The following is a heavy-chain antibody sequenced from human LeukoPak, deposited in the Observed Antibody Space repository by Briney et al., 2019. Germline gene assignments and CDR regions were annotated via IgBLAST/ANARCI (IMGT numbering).Heavy chain of an antibody. J-gene: IGHJ3*02. V-gene: IGHV1-24*01. CDR2: FDPEDGET. Sequence: VASVKVSCKVSGYTLTELSMHWVRQAPGKGLEWMGGFDPEDGETIYAQKFQGRVTMTEDTSTDTAYMELSSLRSEDTAVYYCATTSKYCDILTGYPHDAFDIWGQGTMVTVSS. D-gene: IGHD3-9*01. CDR3: ATTSKYCDILTGYPHDAFDI. CDR1: GYTLTELS.